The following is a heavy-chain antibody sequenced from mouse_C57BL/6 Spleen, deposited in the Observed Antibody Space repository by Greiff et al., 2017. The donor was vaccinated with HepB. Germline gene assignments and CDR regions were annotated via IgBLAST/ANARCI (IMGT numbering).Heavy chain of an antibody. CDR3: ARPHYGSSYGLAY. CDR2: IWIGGGT. CDR1: GFSLTSYA. J-gene: IGHJ3*01. D-gene: IGHD1-1*01. V-gene: IGHV2-9-1*01. Sequence: VKLMESGPGLVAPSQSLSITCTVSGFSLTSYAISWVRQPPGKGLEWLGVIWIGGGTNYNSALKSRLSISKDNSKSQVFLKMNSLQTDDTARYYCARPHYGSSYGLAYWGQGTLVTVSA.